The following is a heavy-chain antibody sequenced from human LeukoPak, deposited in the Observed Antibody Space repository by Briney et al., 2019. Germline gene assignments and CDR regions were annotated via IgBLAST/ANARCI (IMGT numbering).Heavy chain of an antibody. J-gene: IGHJ4*02. CDR1: GFTFSSYG. V-gene: IGHV3-30*18. CDR2: ISYDGSNK. Sequence: GGSLRLSCAASGFTFSSYGMHWVRQAPGKGLEWVAVISYDGSNKYYADSVKGRFTISRDNSKNTLYLQMNSLRAEDTAVYYCAKDQIAYCGVDCYSGLDYWGQGTLVTVSS. CDR3: AKDQIAYCGVDCYSGLDY. D-gene: IGHD2-21*02.